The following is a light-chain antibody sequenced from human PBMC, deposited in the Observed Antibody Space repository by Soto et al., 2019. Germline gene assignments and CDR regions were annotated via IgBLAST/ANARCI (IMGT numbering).Light chain of an antibody. J-gene: IGKJ1*01. CDR3: QQQGT. V-gene: IGKV1-5*03. Sequence: DIQMTQSPSTLSASVGYRVTITCRTSQSISSWLAWYQQKPGKAPKLLIYKASSLESGVPSRFSGSGSGTEFTLTISSLQPDDFATYYCQQQGTFGQGTKVDIK. CDR1: QSISSW. CDR2: KAS.